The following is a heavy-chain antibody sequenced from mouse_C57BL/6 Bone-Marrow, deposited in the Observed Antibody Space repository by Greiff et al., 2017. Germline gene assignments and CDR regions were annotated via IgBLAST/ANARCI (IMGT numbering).Heavy chain of an antibody. CDR3: ASRYYSNPFAY. Sequence: EVKLMESGGGLVQPGGSLSLSCAASGFTFTDYYMSWVRQPPGKALEWLGFIRNKANGYTTEYSASVKGRFTISRDNSQSILYLLMNALRAEDSATYYCASRYYSNPFAYWGQGTLVTVSA. CDR2: IRNKANGYTT. CDR1: GFTFTDYY. V-gene: IGHV7-3*01. J-gene: IGHJ3*01. D-gene: IGHD2-5*01.